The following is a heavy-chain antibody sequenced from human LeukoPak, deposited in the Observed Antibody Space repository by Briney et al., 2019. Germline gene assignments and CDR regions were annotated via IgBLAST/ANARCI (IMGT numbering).Heavy chain of an antibody. J-gene: IGHJ3*02. D-gene: IGHD5-12*01. Sequence: ASVKVSCKASGYTFTSYGISWVRQAPGQGLEWTGWISAYNGNTNYAQKLQGRVTMTTDTSTSTAYMELRSLRSDDTAVYYCAKDIYSGYDRRIGPDAFDIWGQGTMVTVSS. V-gene: IGHV1-18*01. CDR3: AKDIYSGYDRRIGPDAFDI. CDR1: GYTFTSYG. CDR2: ISAYNGNT.